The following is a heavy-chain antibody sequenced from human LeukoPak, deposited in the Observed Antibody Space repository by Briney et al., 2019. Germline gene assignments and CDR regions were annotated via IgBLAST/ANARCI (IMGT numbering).Heavy chain of an antibody. CDR2: IIPIFGTA. D-gene: IGHD2-2*02. V-gene: IGHV1-69*05. CDR1: GGTFSSYA. J-gene: IGHJ4*02. Sequence: SVKVSCKASGGTFSSYAISWVRQAPGQGLEWMGGIIPIFGTANYAQKFQGRVTITTDESTSTAYMELSSLRSEDTAVYYCAREKSVVPAAIYYFDYWGQGTLVTVSS. CDR3: AREKSVVPAAIYYFDY.